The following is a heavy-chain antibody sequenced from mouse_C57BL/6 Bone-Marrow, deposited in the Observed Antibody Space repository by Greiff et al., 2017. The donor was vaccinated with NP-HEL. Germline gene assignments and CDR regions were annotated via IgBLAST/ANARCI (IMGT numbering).Heavy chain of an antibody. Sequence: EVQLQQSGGDLVKPGGSLKLSCAASGFTFSSYGMSWVRQTPDKRLEWVATISSGGSYTYYPDSVKGRFTISRDNAKNTLYLQMSSLKSEDTAMYDCARQGGPWFAYWGQGTLVTVSA. CDR1: GFTFSSYG. J-gene: IGHJ3*01. V-gene: IGHV5-6*01. CDR2: ISSGGSYT. CDR3: ARQGGPWFAY.